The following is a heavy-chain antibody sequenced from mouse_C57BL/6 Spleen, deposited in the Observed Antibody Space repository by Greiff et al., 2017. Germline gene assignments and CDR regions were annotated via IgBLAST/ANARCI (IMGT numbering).Heavy chain of an antibody. CDR3: ARAYDYAFDY. V-gene: IGHV1-26*01. CDR2: INPNNGGT. Sequence: VQLQQSGPELVKPGASVKISCKASGYTFTDYYMNWVKQSHGKSLEWIGDINPNNGGTSYNQKFKGKATLTVDKSSSTAYMELRSLTSEDSAVYYCARAYDYAFDYWGQGTTLTVSS. J-gene: IGHJ2*01. CDR1: GYTFTDYY. D-gene: IGHD2-4*01.